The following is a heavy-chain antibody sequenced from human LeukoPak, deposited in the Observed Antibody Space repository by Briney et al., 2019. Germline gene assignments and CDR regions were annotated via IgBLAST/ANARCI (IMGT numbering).Heavy chain of an antibody. V-gene: IGHV3-20*04. CDR2: INWNGGST. CDR3: ARVRVVWKLYDAFDI. D-gene: IGHD1-1*01. CDR1: GFTFDDYG. J-gene: IGHJ3*02. Sequence: AGSLRLSCAASGFTFDDYGMEWVRQAPGKGLEWVSGINWNGGSTGYADSVKGRFTISRDNAKNSLYLQMNSLRAEDTALYYCARVRVVWKLYDAFDIWGQGTKVTVSS.